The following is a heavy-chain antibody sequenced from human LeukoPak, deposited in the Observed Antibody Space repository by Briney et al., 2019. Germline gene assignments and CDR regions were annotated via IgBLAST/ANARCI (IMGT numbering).Heavy chain of an antibody. CDR1: GFTFSSHW. J-gene: IGHJ4*02. D-gene: IGHD2-2*01. CDR2: IKEDGSEK. Sequence: GGSLRLSCAASGFTFSSHWMTWVRQAPGKGLEWVANIKEDGSEKYYVDSVKGRFTISRDNAKNSVYPQMSSLRAEDTAVYYCARDPDCTSTSCFDYWGQGTLVTVSS. CDR3: ARDPDCTSTSCFDY. V-gene: IGHV3-7*03.